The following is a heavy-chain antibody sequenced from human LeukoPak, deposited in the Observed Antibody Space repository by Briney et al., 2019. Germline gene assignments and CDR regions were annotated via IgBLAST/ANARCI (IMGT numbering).Heavy chain of an antibody. CDR3: ARGNHKPDY. J-gene: IGHJ4*02. CDR2: ISSSSSYI. CDR1: GFTFSSYS. V-gene: IGHV3-21*01. Sequence: PGGSLRLSCAASGFTFSSYSMNWVRQAPGKGLEWVSSISSSSSYICYADSVKGRFTISRDNAKNTLYLQMNSLRAEDTAVYYCARGNHKPDYWGQGTLVTVSS.